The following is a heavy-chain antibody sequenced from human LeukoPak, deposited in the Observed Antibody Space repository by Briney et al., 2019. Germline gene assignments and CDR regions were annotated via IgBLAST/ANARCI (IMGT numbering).Heavy chain of an antibody. CDR2: IYYSGST. CDR3: ARVKKGLGTSFDY. J-gene: IGHJ4*02. V-gene: IGHV4-59*01. D-gene: IGHD2-2*01. Sequence: NPSETLSLTCTVSSGSISSDYCTWIRQPPGKGLEWVGNIYYSGSTKYNPSLKSRVTISVDTSKNQFSLKLSSVTAADTAVYYCARVKKGLGTSFDYWGQGTLVTVSS. CDR1: SGSISSDY.